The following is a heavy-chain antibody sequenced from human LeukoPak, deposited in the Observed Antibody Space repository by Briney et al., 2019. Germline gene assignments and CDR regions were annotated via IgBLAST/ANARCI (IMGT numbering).Heavy chain of an antibody. J-gene: IGHJ6*02. CDR2: INHSGST. CDR1: GGSFSGYY. CDR3: ASPYGDYVRGSGYYAMDV. V-gene: IGHV4-34*01. Sequence: PSETLSLTCAVYGGSFSGYYWSWIRQPPGKGLEWIGEINHSGSTNYNPSLKSRVTISVDTSKNQFSLKLSSVTAADTAVYYCASPYGDYVRGSGYYAMDVWGQGTTVTVSS. D-gene: IGHD4-17*01.